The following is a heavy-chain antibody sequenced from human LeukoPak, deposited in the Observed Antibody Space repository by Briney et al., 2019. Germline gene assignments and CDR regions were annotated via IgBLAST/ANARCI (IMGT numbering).Heavy chain of an antibody. CDR3: ARRGTYSSFDY. V-gene: IGHV3-21*01. CDR1: GFSFSSYG. D-gene: IGHD6-19*01. CDR2: ISSSSSYI. Sequence: GGSLRLSCAASGFSFSSYGMSWVRQAPGKGLEWVSSISSSSSYIYYADSVKGRFTISRDNAKNSLYLQMNSLRAEDTAVYYCARRGTYSSFDYWGQGTLVTVSS. J-gene: IGHJ4*02.